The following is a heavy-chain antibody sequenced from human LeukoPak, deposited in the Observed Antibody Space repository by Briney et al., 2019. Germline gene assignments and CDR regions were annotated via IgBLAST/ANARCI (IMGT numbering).Heavy chain of an antibody. V-gene: IGHV3-7*01. Sequence: PGGSLRLSCAASRFTFSSYWMSWVRQAPGKGLEWVANIKQDGSEKYYVDSVKGRFTISRDNAKNSLYLQMNSLRAEDTAVYYCTRDDTPFLLFGELLSAFDIWGQGTMVTVSS. D-gene: IGHD3-10*01. CDR3: TRDDTPFLLFGELLSAFDI. CDR1: RFTFSSYW. J-gene: IGHJ3*02. CDR2: IKQDGSEK.